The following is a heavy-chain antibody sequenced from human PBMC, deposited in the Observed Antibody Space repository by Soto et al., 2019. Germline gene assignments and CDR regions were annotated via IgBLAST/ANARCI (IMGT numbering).Heavy chain of an antibody. CDR2: ISGSGDIT. CDR1: GFSFSNSA. CDR3: AEVPQWVLRYHDWFFDY. Sequence: EVQLLESGGGLVQPGGSLRLSCAVSGFSFSNSAMTWVRQAPGKGLEWVSGISGSGDITYNTDSVKGRFAISRDTSKNVVYLQMRSLRAEDTAVYYCAEVPQWVLRYHDWFFDYWGLGTLVTVSS. V-gene: IGHV3-23*01. J-gene: IGHJ4*02. D-gene: IGHD3-9*01.